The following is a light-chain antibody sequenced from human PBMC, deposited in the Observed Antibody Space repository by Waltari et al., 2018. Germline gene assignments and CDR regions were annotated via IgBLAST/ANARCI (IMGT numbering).Light chain of an antibody. V-gene: IGLV3-19*01. CDR3: ASRDSSGNHAV. CDR2: GKS. CDR1: SLRTYY. J-gene: IGLJ2*01. Sequence: SSELTQDPAVSVALGQAVRIPCQGDSLRTYYESRYQQKPGQAPVLVIYGKSNRPSGLPDRFSGSSSGNTASLTISGAQAEDEADYYCASRDSSGNHAVFGGGTKLTVL.